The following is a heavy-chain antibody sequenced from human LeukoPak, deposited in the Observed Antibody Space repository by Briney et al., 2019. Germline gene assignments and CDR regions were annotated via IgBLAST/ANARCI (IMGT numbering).Heavy chain of an antibody. CDR1: GGTFSSYA. D-gene: IGHD3-9*01. V-gene: IGHV1-69*13. Sequence: GASVKITCKASGGTFSSYAISWVRQAPGQGLEWMGGIIPIFGTANYAQKFQGRVTITADESTSTAYMELSSLRSGDTAVYYCARDGPMDYDILTGYYFWGQGTLVTVSS. CDR2: IIPIFGTA. CDR3: ARDGPMDYDILTGYYF. J-gene: IGHJ4*02.